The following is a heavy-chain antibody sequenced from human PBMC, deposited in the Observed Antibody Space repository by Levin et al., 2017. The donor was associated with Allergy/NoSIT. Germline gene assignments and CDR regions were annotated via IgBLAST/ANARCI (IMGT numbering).Heavy chain of an antibody. CDR2: IGTAGDT. Sequence: GGSLRLSCAASGFTFSSYDMHWVRQATGKGLEWVSAIGTAGDTYYPGSVKGRFTISRENAKNSLYLQMNSLRAGDTAVYYCARAPRGSSGWYWYFDLWGRGTLVTVSS. D-gene: IGHD6-19*01. J-gene: IGHJ2*01. V-gene: IGHV3-13*04. CDR1: GFTFSSYD. CDR3: ARAPRGSSGWYWYFDL.